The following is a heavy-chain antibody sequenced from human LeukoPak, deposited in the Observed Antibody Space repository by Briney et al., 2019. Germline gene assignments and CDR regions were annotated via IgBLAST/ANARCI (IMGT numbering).Heavy chain of an antibody. J-gene: IGHJ4*02. V-gene: IGHV3-23*01. CDR2: ISGSGGST. Sequence: GGSLRLSCAASGFTFSSYAMSWVRQAPGKGLEWVSAISGSGGSTYYADSVKGRFTISRDNSKNTLYLQMNSLRAEDTAVHYCAKCVVVPAAIFLAPGFFDYWGQGTLVTVSS. D-gene: IGHD2-2*01. CDR3: AKCVVVPAAIFLAPGFFDY. CDR1: GFTFSSYA.